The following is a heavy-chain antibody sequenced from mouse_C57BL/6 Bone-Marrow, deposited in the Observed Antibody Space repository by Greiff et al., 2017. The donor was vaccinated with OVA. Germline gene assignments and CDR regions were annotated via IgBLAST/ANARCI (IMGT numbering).Heavy chain of an antibody. V-gene: IGHV1-19*01. CDR2: INPYNGGT. J-gene: IGHJ2*01. D-gene: IGHD1-1*01. Sequence: EVQGVESGPVLVKPGASVKMSCKASGYTFTDYYMNWVKQSHGKSLEWIGVINPYNGGTSYNQKFKGKATLTVDKSSSTAYMELNSLTSEDSAVYYCARVPTVVTFDYWGQGTTLTVSS. CDR1: GYTFTDYY. CDR3: ARVPTVVTFDY.